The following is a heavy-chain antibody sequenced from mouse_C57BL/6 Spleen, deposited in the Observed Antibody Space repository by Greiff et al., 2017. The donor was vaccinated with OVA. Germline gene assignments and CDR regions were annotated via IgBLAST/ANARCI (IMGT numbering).Heavy chain of an antibody. V-gene: IGHV14-4*01. CDR3: TTGCDY. Sequence: VQLKESGAELVRPGASVKLSCTASGFNIKDYYMHWVKQRPEQGLEWIGWIDPENGDTEYASKFQGKATITADTSSNTAYLQLSSLTSEDAAVYYGTTGCDYWGQGTLVTVSA. CDR2: IDPENGDT. CDR1: GFNIKDYY. J-gene: IGHJ3*01.